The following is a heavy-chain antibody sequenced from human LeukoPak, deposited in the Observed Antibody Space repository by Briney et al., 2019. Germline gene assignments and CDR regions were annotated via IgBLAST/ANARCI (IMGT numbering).Heavy chain of an antibody. D-gene: IGHD3-16*01. CDR2: INVSGGST. Sequence: GGSLRLSCAASGFTFSNYAMSWVRQAPGKGLEWVSGINVSGGSTFYADSVKGRFTITRDNSRNTLYLQMNSLRAEDTAVYFCAKVGALGYYFDYWGQGTLVTVSS. CDR1: GFTFSNYA. V-gene: IGHV3-23*01. J-gene: IGHJ4*02. CDR3: AKVGALGYYFDY.